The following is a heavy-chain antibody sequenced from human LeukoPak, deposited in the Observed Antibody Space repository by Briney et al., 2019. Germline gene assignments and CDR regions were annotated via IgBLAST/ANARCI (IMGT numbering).Heavy chain of an antibody. J-gene: IGHJ5*02. Sequence: ASVKVSCKASGGTFNIYAFTWVRQAPGQGLEWMGGIIPIFGTANYAQKFQGRVTITAAESTSTAYMELSSLRSEDTAVYYCAREGIAAAGTTGDRRKKNWFDPWGQGTLVTVSS. V-gene: IGHV1-69*13. D-gene: IGHD6-13*01. CDR2: IIPIFGTA. CDR1: GGTFNIYA. CDR3: AREGIAAAGTTGDRRKKNWFDP.